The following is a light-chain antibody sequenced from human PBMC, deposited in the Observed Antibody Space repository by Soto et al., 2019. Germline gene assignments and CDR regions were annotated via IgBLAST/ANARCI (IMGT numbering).Light chain of an antibody. CDR1: QSVSSY. V-gene: IGKV3-11*01. CDR3: QQRSNWPLT. J-gene: IGKJ3*01. Sequence: EIVLTQSPATLSLSPWERATLSCRASQSVSSYLACYQQKPGQAPRLLIYDASNRSTGIPARFSGSGSGTAFTLTISSLEPEDFAVYDFQQRSNWPLTFGPGTKVDLK. CDR2: DAS.